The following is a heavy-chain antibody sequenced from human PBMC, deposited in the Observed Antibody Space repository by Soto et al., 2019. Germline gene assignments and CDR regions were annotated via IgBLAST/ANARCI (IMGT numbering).Heavy chain of an antibody. CDR3: AREYYGSGI. CDR2: INSDGTTT. V-gene: IGHV3-74*01. D-gene: IGHD3-10*01. J-gene: IGHJ4*02. Sequence: EVQLVESGGALIQPGGSLRISCAASGFTFSAYWMFWVRQAPGKGLVWLSRINSDGTTTDYADSVRGRFTISRDNAENTLYLQLNSLRADDTAVYYCAREYYGSGIWGQGTLVTVSS. CDR1: GFTFSAYW.